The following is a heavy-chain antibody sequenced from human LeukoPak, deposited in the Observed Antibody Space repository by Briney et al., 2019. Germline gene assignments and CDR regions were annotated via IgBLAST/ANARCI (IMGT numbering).Heavy chain of an antibody. J-gene: IGHJ4*02. CDR1: EFTFSSYW. Sequence: PGGSLRLSCAASEFTFSSYWMSWVRQAPGKGLEWVANIKQDGSEKYYVDSVKGRFTISRDNAKNSLYLQMNSLRAEDTAVYYCARRITIFGVAYDYWGQGTLVTVSS. CDR2: IKQDGSEK. D-gene: IGHD3-3*01. V-gene: IGHV3-7*01. CDR3: ARRITIFGVAYDY.